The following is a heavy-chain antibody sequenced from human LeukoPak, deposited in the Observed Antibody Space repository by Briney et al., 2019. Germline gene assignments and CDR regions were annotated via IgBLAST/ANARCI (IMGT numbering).Heavy chain of an antibody. CDR1: GFTLSSYE. Sequence: GVSLRLSCAASGFTLSSYEMNWVRQAPGKGLEWVSYISTTGSSIYYADSVKGRFTISRDNVKNLLYLQMNSLRAEDTAVYYCAWVQRGIAVALDYWGQGTLATVSS. CDR2: ISTTGSSI. CDR3: AWVQRGIAVALDY. J-gene: IGHJ4*02. V-gene: IGHV3-48*03. D-gene: IGHD6-19*01.